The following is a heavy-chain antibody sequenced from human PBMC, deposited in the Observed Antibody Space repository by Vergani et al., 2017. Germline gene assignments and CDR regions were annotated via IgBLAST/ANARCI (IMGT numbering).Heavy chain of an antibody. Sequence: QVQLQESGPGLVKPSETLSLTCTVSGGSISSYYWSWIRQPPGKGLEWIGYISYSGSTNYNPSLKSRVTISVDTSKNQFSLKLSSVTAADTAVYYCARSSPRYCSSTSCYDYWGQGTLVTVSS. D-gene: IGHD2-2*01. J-gene: IGHJ4*02. CDR2: ISYSGST. V-gene: IGHV4-59*01. CDR1: GGSISSYY. CDR3: ARSSPRYCSSTSCYDY.